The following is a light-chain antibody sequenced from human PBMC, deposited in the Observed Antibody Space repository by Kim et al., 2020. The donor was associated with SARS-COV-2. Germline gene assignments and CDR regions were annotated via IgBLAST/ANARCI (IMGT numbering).Light chain of an antibody. CDR2: EVS. V-gene: IGLV2-8*01. Sequence: GQSVTISCTGTSSYVGGYNYVSWYQQHPGKAPKLMIYEVSKRPSGVPDRFSGSKSGNTASLTVSGLQAEDEADYYCSSYAGSNNLVFGGGTKVTVL. CDR1: SSYVGGYNY. CDR3: SSYAGSNNLV. J-gene: IGLJ2*01.